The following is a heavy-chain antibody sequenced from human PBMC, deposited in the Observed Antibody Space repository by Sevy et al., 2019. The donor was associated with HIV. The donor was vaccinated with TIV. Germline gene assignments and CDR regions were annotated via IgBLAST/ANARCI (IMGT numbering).Heavy chain of an antibody. CDR2: TSYDGSHK. D-gene: IGHD1-26*01. CDR3: ARGENNDEFFQY. Sequence: GGSLILSCAASGFIFSNFAMHWVRQAPGKGLEWVAVTSYDGSHKYYADSVKGRFTVSRDNSRNILSLEMNSLRRDDTAVYYCARGENNDEFFQYWGQGTLVTVSS. CDR1: GFIFSNFA. V-gene: IGHV3-30*04. J-gene: IGHJ1*01.